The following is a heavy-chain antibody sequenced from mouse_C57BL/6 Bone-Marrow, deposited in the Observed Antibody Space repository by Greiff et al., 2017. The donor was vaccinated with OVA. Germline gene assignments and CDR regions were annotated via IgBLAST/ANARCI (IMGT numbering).Heavy chain of an antibody. V-gene: IGHV3-6*01. D-gene: IGHD1-1*01. CDR3: ARESTTVVEGAWFAY. CDR2: ISYDGSN. CDR1: GYSITSGYY. J-gene: IGHJ3*01. Sequence: VQLQQSGPGLVKPSKSLSLTCSVTGYSITSGYYWNWIRQFPGNKLEWMGYISYDGSNNYNPSLKNRISITRDTSKNQFFLKLNSVTTEDTATYYCARESTTVVEGAWFAYWGQGTLVTVSA.